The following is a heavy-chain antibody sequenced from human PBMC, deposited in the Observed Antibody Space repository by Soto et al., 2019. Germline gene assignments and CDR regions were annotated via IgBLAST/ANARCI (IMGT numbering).Heavy chain of an antibody. J-gene: IGHJ6*02. D-gene: IGHD3-9*01. Sequence: SETLSLTCTVSGGSIRSGDYYWSWIRQPPGQGLEWIGYIYYSGSTYYNPSLKSRVTISVDTSKNQFSLKLSSVTAADTAVYYCARDHYVYDILTGYAYYYGMDVWCQGPSVT. CDR1: GGSIRSGDYY. CDR3: ARDHYVYDILTGYAYYYGMDV. V-gene: IGHV4-30-4*01. CDR2: IYYSGST.